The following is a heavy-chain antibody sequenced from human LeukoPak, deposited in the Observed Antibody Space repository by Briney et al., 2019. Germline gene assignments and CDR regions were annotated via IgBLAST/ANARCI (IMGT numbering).Heavy chain of an antibody. CDR2: IYTTGRT. D-gene: IGHD7-27*01. Sequence: SETLSLTCSVSGGSVNIYYWSCIRQPPGKGMEWIGYIYTTGRTNYNPSLKSRVTISVDTSKNQFSLKLSSVTAADTAVYYCAKILGSGVWYGFDIWGQGTMVTVSS. CDR1: GGSVNIYY. V-gene: IGHV4-4*09. J-gene: IGHJ3*02. CDR3: AKILGSGVWYGFDI.